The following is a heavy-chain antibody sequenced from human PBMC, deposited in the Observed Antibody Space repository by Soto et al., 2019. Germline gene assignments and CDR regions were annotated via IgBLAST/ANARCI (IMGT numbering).Heavy chain of an antibody. Sequence: ASVKVSCKASGYTVTGYDIHWVRQAPGQGLEWMGWINPNSGGTNYAQKFQGWVTMTRDTSISTAYMELSRLRSDDTAVYYCARTPTSDTVTTPSFDYYYGMDVWGQGTTVTVSS. V-gene: IGHV1-2*04. CDR3: ARTPTSDTVTTPSFDYYYGMDV. D-gene: IGHD4-17*01. CDR2: INPNSGGT. J-gene: IGHJ6*02. CDR1: GYTVTGYD.